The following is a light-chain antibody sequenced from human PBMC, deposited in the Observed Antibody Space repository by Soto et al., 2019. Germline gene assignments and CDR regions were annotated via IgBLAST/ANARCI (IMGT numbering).Light chain of an antibody. CDR2: AAP. J-gene: IGKJ5*01. Sequence: TQLAQTRTPLCPSGAARVTITRRASQSTSSYLNWYQQKPEKAPKLLIYAAPSLQSGVPSRFSGSGSGTDFTLTISSLQPEDFATYYCKQSYSTINCGKGTRRAI. V-gene: IGKV1-39*01. CDR3: KQSYSTIN. CDR1: QSTSSY.